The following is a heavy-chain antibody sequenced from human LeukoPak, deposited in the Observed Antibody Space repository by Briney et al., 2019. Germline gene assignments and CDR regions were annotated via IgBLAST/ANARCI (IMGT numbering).Heavy chain of an antibody. CDR3: ARVGRDGYNDYLDY. Sequence: KPSETLSLTCTVSGDSISSYYWSWIRQPPGKGLEWIGYMYDSGSTNYNPSLKSRVTILVDTSKNQFSLKLSSVTAADTAVYYCARVGRDGYNDYLDYWGQGTLVTVSS. D-gene: IGHD5-24*01. V-gene: IGHV4-59*01. J-gene: IGHJ4*02. CDR1: GDSISSYY. CDR2: MYDSGST.